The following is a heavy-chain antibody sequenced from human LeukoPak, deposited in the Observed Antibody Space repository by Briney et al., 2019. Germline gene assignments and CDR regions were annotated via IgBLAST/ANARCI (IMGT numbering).Heavy chain of an antibody. CDR1: GFSFSNFW. D-gene: IGHD3-22*01. CDR2: ISYDGSKK. V-gene: IGHV3-30*18. CDR3: AKESHESSGYYHYFDY. J-gene: IGHJ4*02. Sequence: GGSLRLSCAASGFSFSNFWMHWVRQAPGKGLEWVALISYDGSKKYYADSVKGRFPISRDNSKNTLYLQMNSLRAEDTAVYYCAKESHESSGYYHYFDYWGQGALVTVSS.